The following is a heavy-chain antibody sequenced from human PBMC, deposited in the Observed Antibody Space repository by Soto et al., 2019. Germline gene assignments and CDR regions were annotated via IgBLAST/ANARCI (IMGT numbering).Heavy chain of an antibody. CDR3: AKDRLGATPYFFDY. J-gene: IGHJ4*02. D-gene: IGHD1-26*01. Sequence: EVQLLESGGGLVQPGGSLRLSCAASGFTFSSYAMSWVRQAPGKGLEWVSGISGSGGTKYHADSVKGRFTISRDNSKNTLFLQMNSLRAEDTALYYCAKDRLGATPYFFDYWGQGTLVTVSS. CDR2: ISGSGGTK. V-gene: IGHV3-23*01. CDR1: GFTFSSYA.